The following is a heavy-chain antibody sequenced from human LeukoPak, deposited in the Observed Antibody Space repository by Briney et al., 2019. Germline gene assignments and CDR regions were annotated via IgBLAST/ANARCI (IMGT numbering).Heavy chain of an antibody. D-gene: IGHD2-2*01. CDR3: TRGPKSYQLPLRYFQY. V-gene: IGHV4-39*07. J-gene: IGHJ1*01. CDR2: INHSGDT. CDR1: GGSISSGGYY. Sequence: KPSETLSLTCTVSGGSISSGGYYWSWIRQPPGKGLEWIGEINHSGDTNYNPSLKSRVTISLDTSKNQFSLKLTSATAADTAVYYCTRGPKSYQLPLRYFQYWGQGTLVTVSS.